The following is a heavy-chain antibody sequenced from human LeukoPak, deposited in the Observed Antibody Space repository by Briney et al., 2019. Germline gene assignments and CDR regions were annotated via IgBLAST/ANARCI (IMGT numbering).Heavy chain of an antibody. V-gene: IGHV3-33*01. CDR2: IWYDGSSK. CDR1: GFTFSSYG. J-gene: IGHJ4*02. Sequence: GGSLRLSCAASGFTFSSYGMNWVRQAPGKGLEWVAVIWYDGSSKYYADPVKGRFTISRDNSKNTLYLQMNSLRVEDTAVYYCARGVWFGDHWGQGTLVTVSS. CDR3: ARGVWFGDH. D-gene: IGHD3-10*01.